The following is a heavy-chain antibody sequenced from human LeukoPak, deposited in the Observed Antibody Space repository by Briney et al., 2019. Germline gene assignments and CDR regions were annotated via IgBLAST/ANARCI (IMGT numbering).Heavy chain of an antibody. CDR3: AKDLDNRLDAFDI. V-gene: IGHV3-23*01. Sequence: GGSLRLSCAASGFTFSNNAMTWVRQAPGRGLEWVSTIKNDGSTTDYADSVKGRFTISRDNSKNSLYLQMNNLRAEDTAVYYCAKDLDNRLDAFDIWGQGTMVTVSS. CDR1: GFTFSNNA. CDR2: IKNDGSTT. D-gene: IGHD3-16*01. J-gene: IGHJ3*02.